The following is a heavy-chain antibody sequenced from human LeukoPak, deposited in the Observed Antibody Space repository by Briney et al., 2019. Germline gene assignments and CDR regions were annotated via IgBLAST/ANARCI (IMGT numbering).Heavy chain of an antibody. J-gene: IGHJ6*02. CDR2: IYYNGST. CDR3: ARQGRHYYGMDV. V-gene: IGHV4-59*08. Sequence: SETLSLTCTVPGGSISSYYWSWIRQPPGKGLEWIGYIYYNGSTNYNPSLKSRVTISVDTSKNQFSLKLSSVTAADTAVYYCARQGRHYYGMDVWGQGTTVTVSS. CDR1: GGSISSYY.